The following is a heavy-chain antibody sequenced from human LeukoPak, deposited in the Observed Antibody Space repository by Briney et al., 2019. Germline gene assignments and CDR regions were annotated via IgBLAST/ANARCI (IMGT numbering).Heavy chain of an antibody. J-gene: IGHJ4*02. Sequence: PGGSLRLSCAASGFTFSSYWMSWVRQAPGKGLEWVANIKQDGSEKYYVDSVKGRFTISRDNDKSSLFLQMTSLRAEDTAVYYCARGINFDWGYGYFDYWGQGTLVTVSS. D-gene: IGHD3-9*01. CDR2: IKQDGSEK. V-gene: IGHV3-7*01. CDR3: ARGINFDWGYGYFDY. CDR1: GFTFSSYW.